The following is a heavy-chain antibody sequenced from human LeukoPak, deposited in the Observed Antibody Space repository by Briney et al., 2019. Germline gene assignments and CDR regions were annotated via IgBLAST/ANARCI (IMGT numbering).Heavy chain of an antibody. CDR1: GFTFRSYN. CDR3: ARGDPHIGP. V-gene: IGHV3-21*01. J-gene: IGHJ5*02. CDR2: IKSSGTYV. D-gene: IGHD2-21*01. Sequence: GGSLRLSCAASGFTFRSYNMIWVRQAPGKGLEWVSSIKSSGTYVYYADSVKGRFTISRDNAKNSVHLQMNSLRTEDTAVYYCARGDPHIGPWGQGTLVTVSS.